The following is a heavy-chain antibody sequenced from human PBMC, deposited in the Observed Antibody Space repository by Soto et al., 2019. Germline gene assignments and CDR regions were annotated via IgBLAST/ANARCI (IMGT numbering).Heavy chain of an antibody. CDR2: IKSKTDGGTT. CDR1: RFTLSNAW. CDR3: TADPAYCDYWSAYLGWFDP. J-gene: IGHJ5*02. V-gene: IGHV3-15*01. D-gene: IGHD3-3*01. Sequence: GGSLRLSCAASRFTLSNAWMNWVRQAPGKGLEWVGRIKSKTDGGTTDYAAPVKGRFTISRDDLKNTLSLQMNSLRTEDTAVYYCTADPAYCDYWSAYLGWFDPWGQGTLVTVSS.